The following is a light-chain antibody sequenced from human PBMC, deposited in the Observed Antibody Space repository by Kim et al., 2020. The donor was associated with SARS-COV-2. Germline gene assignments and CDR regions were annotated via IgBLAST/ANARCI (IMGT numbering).Light chain of an antibody. J-gene: IGKJ5*01. CDR1: QSISSN. CDR2: GAS. CDR3: QQYNNWPIT. V-gene: IGKV3-15*01. Sequence: EIVMTQSPATLSVSPGERATLSCRASQSISSNLAWYQQKPCQAPRLLIYGASTRATDIPARFSGSGSGTEFTLTISSLQSEDFAVYYCQQYNNWPITFGQGTRLEIK.